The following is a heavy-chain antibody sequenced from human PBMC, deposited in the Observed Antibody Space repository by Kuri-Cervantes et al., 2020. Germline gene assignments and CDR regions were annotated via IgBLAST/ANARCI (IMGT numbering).Heavy chain of an antibody. Sequence: SDTLTPTCPTSGGSFSGYYGNWIRQPPGKGLEWIGEINENGYTSYNPSLESRVTISVDTSKNQFFLDLRSVTAADTAVYYCARSPRGLGPYMDVWGKGTTVTVSS. J-gene: IGHJ6*03. CDR2: INENGYT. V-gene: IGHV4-34*01. CDR1: GGSFSGYY. D-gene: IGHD3-10*01. CDR3: ARSPRGLGPYMDV.